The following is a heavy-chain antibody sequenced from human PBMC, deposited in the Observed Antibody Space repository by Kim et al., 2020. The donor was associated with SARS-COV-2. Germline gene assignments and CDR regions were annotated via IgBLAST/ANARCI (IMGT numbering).Heavy chain of an antibody. J-gene: IGHJ4*02. CDR2: LGGSGENT. CDR3: AKLKTMLQGVNYFDS. V-gene: IGHV3-23*01. D-gene: IGHD3-10*01. CDR1: GFSFNRQA. Sequence: GGSLRLSCEASGFSFNRQAMAWVRQAPGKGLEWVSYLGGSGENTYYADSVKGRFTISRDSTTNTLYLQVSSLRVEDTAIYYCAKLKTMLQGVNYFDSWGQGNLVTVSA.